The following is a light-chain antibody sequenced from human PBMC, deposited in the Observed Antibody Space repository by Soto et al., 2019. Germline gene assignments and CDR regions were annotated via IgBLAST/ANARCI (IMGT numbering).Light chain of an antibody. V-gene: IGKV3-20*01. CDR3: QHYGTSPRT. J-gene: IGKJ1*01. CDR1: QSVSSTY. Sequence: PGERATFSCRASQSVSSTYLAWYQQKPGQAPRLLISGASSRATGIPDRFSSSGSGRDFTLTISRLEPEDLAVYYCQHYGTSPRTFGQGTKVEIK. CDR2: GAS.